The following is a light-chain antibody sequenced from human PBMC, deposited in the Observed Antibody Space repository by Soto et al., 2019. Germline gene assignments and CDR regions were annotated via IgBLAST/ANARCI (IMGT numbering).Light chain of an antibody. V-gene: IGKV3-11*01. CDR1: QSVSSY. Sequence: EIVLTQSPATLSLSPGERATLSCRASQSVSSYLAWYQQKPGQAPRLLIYDASNRATGIPARFSGSGSGTAFTLTISSLEPEAFAVYYCQQRSNWPGTFGQGTKVEIK. CDR3: QQRSNWPGT. J-gene: IGKJ1*01. CDR2: DAS.